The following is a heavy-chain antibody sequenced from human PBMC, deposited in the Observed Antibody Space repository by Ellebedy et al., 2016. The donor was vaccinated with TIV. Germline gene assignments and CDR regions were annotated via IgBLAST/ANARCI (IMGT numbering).Heavy chain of an antibody. D-gene: IGHD3-3*01. CDR1: GFTFSSYS. CDR2: ISSSSSYI. J-gene: IGHJ6*02. CDR3: ARDRGHGAHDFWSGPTYYYYGMDV. Sequence: GGSLRLSCAASGFTFSSYSMNWVRQAPGKGLEWVSSISSSSSYIYYADSVKGRFTISRDNAKNSLYLQMNSLRAEDTAVYYCARDRGHGAHDFWSGPTYYYYGMDVWGQGTTVTVSS. V-gene: IGHV3-21*01.